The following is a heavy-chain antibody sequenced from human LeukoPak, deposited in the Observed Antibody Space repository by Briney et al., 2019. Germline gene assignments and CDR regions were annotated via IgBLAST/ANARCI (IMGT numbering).Heavy chain of an antibody. CDR3: ARTPVAYCGGDCYSAPDY. V-gene: IGHV1-2*02. Sequence: ASVKVSCKASGYTFTGYYMHWVRQAPGQGLEWMGWINPNSGGTNYAQKFQGRVTMTRDTSISTAYMELSRLRSEDTAVYYCARTPVAYCGGDCYSAPDYWGQGTLVTVSS. CDR1: GYTFTGYY. J-gene: IGHJ4*02. D-gene: IGHD2-21*02. CDR2: INPNSGGT.